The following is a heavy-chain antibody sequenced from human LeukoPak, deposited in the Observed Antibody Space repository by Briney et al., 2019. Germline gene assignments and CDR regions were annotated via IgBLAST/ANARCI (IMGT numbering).Heavy chain of an antibody. CDR2: ISSSSSYM. J-gene: IGHJ4*02. CDR1: GFTFSTYT. D-gene: IGHD4-17*01. V-gene: IGHV3-21*01. CDR3: ARDYGDPARFLDY. Sequence: GGSLRLSCAASGFTFSTYTMNWVRQAPGKGLEWVSFISSSSSYMYYADSVKGRFTISRDNTKKSLYLQMNSLRAEDTAVYYCARDYGDPARFLDYWGQGTLVTVSS.